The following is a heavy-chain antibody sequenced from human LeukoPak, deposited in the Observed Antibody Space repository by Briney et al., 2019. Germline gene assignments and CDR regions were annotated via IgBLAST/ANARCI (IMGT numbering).Heavy chain of an antibody. D-gene: IGHD6-6*01. CDR1: GYTFVSYG. J-gene: IGHJ4*02. CDR3: ARDRSIAARPWDY. Sequence: ASVKVSCKTSGYTFVSYGISWVRQAPGQGLEWMGWINPNSGGTNYAQKFQGRVTMTRDTSISTAYMELSRLRSDDTAVYYCARDRSIAARPWDYWGQGTLVTVSS. V-gene: IGHV1-2*02. CDR2: INPNSGGT.